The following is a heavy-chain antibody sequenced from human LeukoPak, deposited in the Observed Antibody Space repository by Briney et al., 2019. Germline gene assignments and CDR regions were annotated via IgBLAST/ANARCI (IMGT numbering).Heavy chain of an antibody. J-gene: IGHJ4*02. Sequence: GGSLRLSCAASGFTFSSYAMSWVRQAPGKGLEWVSSISSSSSYIYYADSVKGRFTISRDNAKNSLYLQMNSLRAEDTAVYYCARGDEQWLPDYWGQGTLVTVSS. V-gene: IGHV3-21*01. CDR1: GFTFSSYA. CDR2: ISSSSSYI. CDR3: ARGDEQWLPDY. D-gene: IGHD6-19*01.